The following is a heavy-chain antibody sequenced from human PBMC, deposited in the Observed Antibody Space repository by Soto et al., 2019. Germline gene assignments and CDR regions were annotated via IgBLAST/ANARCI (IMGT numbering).Heavy chain of an antibody. CDR1: GGSISSGDYY. CDR3: ASNSYGYTFYHY. J-gene: IGHJ4*02. CDR2: IYYSGST. Sequence: QVQLQESGPGLVKPSQTLSLTCTVSGGSISSGDYYWGWIRQPPGKGLEWIGYIYYSGSTYYNPSLKSLVTTSVDTSKKQLSLKLSSVTAADTAVYYCASNSYGYTFYHYWGQGTLVTVSS. D-gene: IGHD5-18*01. V-gene: IGHV4-30-4*01.